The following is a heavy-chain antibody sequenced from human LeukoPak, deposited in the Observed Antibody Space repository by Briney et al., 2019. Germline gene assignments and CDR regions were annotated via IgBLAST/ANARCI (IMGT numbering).Heavy chain of an antibody. J-gene: IGHJ1*01. V-gene: IGHV4-31*03. D-gene: IGHD2-15*01. CDR1: GGSISSGGYY. Sequence: SETLSLTCTVSGGSISSGGYYWSWVRQHPGKGLEWIGYIYYSGSTYYNPSLKSRVTISVDTSKNQFSLKPSSVTAADTAVYYCASCSGGSCSGYFQHWGQGTLVTVSS. CDR2: IYYSGST. CDR3: ASCSGGSCSGYFQH.